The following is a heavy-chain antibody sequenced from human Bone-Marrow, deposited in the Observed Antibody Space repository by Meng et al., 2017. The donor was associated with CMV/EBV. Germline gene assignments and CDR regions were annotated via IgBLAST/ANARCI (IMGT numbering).Heavy chain of an antibody. Sequence: GGSLRLSCVASGFTFSSYGMHWVRQAPGKGLEWVAFIRYDGSNKYYADSVKGRFTISRDNSKNTLYLQMNSLRAEDTAVYYCARQGGNSGAFDVWGQGTLVTVSS. CDR1: GFTFSSYG. CDR2: IRYDGSNK. CDR3: ARQGGNSGAFDV. V-gene: IGHV3-30*02. D-gene: IGHD4-23*01. J-gene: IGHJ3*01.